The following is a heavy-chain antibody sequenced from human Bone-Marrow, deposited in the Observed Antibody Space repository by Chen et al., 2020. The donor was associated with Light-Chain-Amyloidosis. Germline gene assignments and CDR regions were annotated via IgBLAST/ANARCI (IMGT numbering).Heavy chain of an antibody. CDR3: ARDRPKLGVWYFDL. J-gene: IGHJ2*01. V-gene: IGHV3-33*01. CDR2: VWYDGSKK. Sequence: QVQLVESGGGAVQPGKSLRLSCAASGFLFNTYAMHWVRQAPGKGLEWVATVWYDGSKKLYGDSVKGRFTISRDNSKNTIYLQLNNLPVEDTAVYFCARDRPKLGVWYFDLWGRGTLLTVSS. D-gene: IGHD7-27*01. CDR1: GFLFNTYA.